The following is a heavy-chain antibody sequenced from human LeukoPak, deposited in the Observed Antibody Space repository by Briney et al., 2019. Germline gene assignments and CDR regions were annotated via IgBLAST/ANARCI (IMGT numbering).Heavy chain of an antibody. V-gene: IGHV3-23*01. CDR1: EFTFSSYA. D-gene: IGHD3-10*01. CDR2: ISGSGGST. J-gene: IGHJ4*02. Sequence: GGSLRLSCAASEFTFSSYAMSWVRQAPGKGLEWVSAISGSGGSTYYADSVKGRFTISRDNSKNTLYLQMNSLRAEDTAVYYCAKDIGVRGVIQSDYWGQGTLVTVSS. CDR3: AKDIGVRGVIQSDY.